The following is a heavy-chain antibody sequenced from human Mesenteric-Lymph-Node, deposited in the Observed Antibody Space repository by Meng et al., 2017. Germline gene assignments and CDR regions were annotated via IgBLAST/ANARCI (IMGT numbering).Heavy chain of an antibody. V-gene: IGHV1-69*05. D-gene: IGHD3-22*01. CDR2: IIPIFGTA. CDR3: AGDAMYYDSSGYSQDAFDL. CDR1: GGTFSSYA. J-gene: IGHJ3*01. Sequence: SVKVSCKASGGTFSSYAISWVRQAPGQGLEWMGGIIPIFGTANYAQKLQGRVTMTTDTSTSTAYMELRSLRSDDTAVYYCAGDAMYYDSSGYSQDAFDLWGQGTMVTVSS.